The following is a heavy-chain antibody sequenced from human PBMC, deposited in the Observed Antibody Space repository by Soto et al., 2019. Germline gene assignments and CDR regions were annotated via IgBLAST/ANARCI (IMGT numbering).Heavy chain of an antibody. CDR3: ARLTAS. CDR1: GFTFSSSA. Sequence: GGSLRLSCAASGFTFSSSAMSWVRQAPGKGLEWVSTTGPSGMYYTDSVKGRFTISRDNSKNTLFLQMNSLRVEDTAIYYCARLTASWGQGALVTVSS. CDR2: TGPSGM. J-gene: IGHJ5*02. V-gene: IGHV3-23*01.